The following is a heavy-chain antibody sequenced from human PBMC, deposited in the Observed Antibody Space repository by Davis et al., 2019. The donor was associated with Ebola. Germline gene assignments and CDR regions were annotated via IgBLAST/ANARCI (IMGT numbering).Heavy chain of an antibody. D-gene: IGHD5-18*01. CDR2: ISSDSDYI. CDR1: GFTFSTYS. Sequence: GGSLRLSCAASGFTFSTYSMSWVRQAPGKGLEWVSSISSDSDYIYYADSAKGRFTISRDNAKNSLYLQMNSLRAEDTAVYYCARDRGTVMVTNWYFDLWGRGTLVTVSS. J-gene: IGHJ2*01. V-gene: IGHV3-21*01. CDR3: ARDRGTVMVTNWYFDL.